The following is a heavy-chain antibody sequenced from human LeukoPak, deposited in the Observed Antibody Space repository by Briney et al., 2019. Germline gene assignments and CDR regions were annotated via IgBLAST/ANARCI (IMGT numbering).Heavy chain of an antibody. J-gene: IGHJ4*02. V-gene: IGHV1-2*02. CDR3: ARSPRASGSYADY. CDR1: GYTFTGYY. D-gene: IGHD1-26*01. Sequence: ASVKVSCKASGYTFTGYYMHWVRQAPGQGLESMGWINPNSGGTNYAQKFQGRVTMTRDTSISTAYMELSRLRSDDTAVYYCARSPRASGSYADYWGQGTLVTVSS. CDR2: INPNSGGT.